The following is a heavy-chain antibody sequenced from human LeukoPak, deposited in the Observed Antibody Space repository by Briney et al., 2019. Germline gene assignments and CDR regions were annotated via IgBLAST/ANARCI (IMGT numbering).Heavy chain of an antibody. CDR2: ISGGGVST. D-gene: IGHD5-12*01. V-gene: IGHV3-23*01. Sequence: GGSLRLSCAASGFTFSNYAMSWVRRAPGKGLEWVSGISGGGVSTYYADFVKGRFTISRDNSKNTMYLQMNSLRAEDMAVYYCAKQSRNSGYYIDYWGQGTLVTVSS. CDR1: GFTFSNYA. CDR3: AKQSRNSGYYIDY. J-gene: IGHJ4*02.